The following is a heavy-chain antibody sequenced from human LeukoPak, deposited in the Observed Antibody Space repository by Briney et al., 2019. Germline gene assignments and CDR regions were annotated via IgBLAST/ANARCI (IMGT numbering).Heavy chain of an antibody. CDR3: ARGSYYYDSL. D-gene: IGHD3-22*01. CDR1: GGSISSGGYY. Sequence: SQTLSLTCTVSGGSISSGGYYWSWIRQHPGKGLEWIGYIYYSGSTYYNPSLKSRVTISVDTSKNQFSLKPSSVTAADTAVYYCARGSYYYDSLWGQGTLVTVSS. CDR2: IYYSGST. J-gene: IGHJ4*02. V-gene: IGHV4-31*03.